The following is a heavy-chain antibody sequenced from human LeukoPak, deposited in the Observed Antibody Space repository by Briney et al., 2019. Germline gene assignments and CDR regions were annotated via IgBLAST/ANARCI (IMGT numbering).Heavy chain of an antibody. CDR1: GFTFSSYA. CDR3: AKVTYGSGTYGAFDY. CDR2: ISGSVGST. D-gene: IGHD3-10*01. V-gene: IGHV3-23*01. J-gene: IGHJ4*02. Sequence: SGGSLRLSCAASGFTFSSYAMSWVRQAPGKGLEWVSSISGSVGSTYYADSVKGRFTISRDNSKNTLYLQMNSLGAEDTAVYYCAKVTYGSGTYGAFDYWGQGTLVTVSS.